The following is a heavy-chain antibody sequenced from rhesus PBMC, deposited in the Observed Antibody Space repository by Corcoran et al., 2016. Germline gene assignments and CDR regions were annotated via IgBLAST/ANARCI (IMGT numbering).Heavy chain of an antibody. D-gene: IGHD3-28*01. Sequence: QLQLQESGPGLVKPSETLSVTCAVSGGSISSSYWSWIRPAPGKGLELIGYFFGSGSTTNYNPSLKSRVTISIVTSKNQFSLKLSSLTAADTAVYYCARQWGIVVIIGYFDLWGPGTPITISS. CDR1: GGSISSSY. J-gene: IGHJ2*01. V-gene: IGHV4-169*01. CDR2: FFGSGSTT. CDR3: ARQWGIVVIIGYFDL.